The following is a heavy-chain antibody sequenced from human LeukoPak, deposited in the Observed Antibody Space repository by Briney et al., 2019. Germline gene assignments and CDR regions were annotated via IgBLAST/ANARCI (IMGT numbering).Heavy chain of an antibody. Sequence: PGGSLRLSCAASGFTFSSYGMHWVRQAPGKGLEWVAFIRYDGSNKYYADSVKGRFTISRDNSKNTLYLQMNSLRAEDTAVYYCAKDRRDILTGWIPAHDDYWGQGTLVTVSS. CDR1: GFTFSSYG. J-gene: IGHJ4*02. CDR2: IRYDGSNK. D-gene: IGHD3-9*01. CDR3: AKDRRDILTGWIPAHDDY. V-gene: IGHV3-30*02.